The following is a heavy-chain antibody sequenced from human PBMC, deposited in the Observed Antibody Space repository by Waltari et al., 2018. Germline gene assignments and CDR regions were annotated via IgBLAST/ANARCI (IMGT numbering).Heavy chain of an antibody. CDR1: GFTFSSYR. J-gene: IGHJ6*02. CDR3: ARSYGSGRRGYGMDV. Sequence: EVQLVESGGGLVQPGGSLRLSCAASGFTFSSYRMNGVRQAPGKGLEWVSYISSSSSTIYYADSVKGRFTISRDNAKNSLYLQMNSLRAEDTAVYYCARSYGSGRRGYGMDVWGQGTTVTVSS. V-gene: IGHV3-48*01. D-gene: IGHD3-10*01. CDR2: ISSSSSTI.